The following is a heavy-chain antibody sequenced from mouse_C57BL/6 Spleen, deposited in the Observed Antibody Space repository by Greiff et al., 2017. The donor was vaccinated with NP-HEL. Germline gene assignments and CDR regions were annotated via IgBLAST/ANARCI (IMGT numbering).Heavy chain of an antibody. CDR3: ARDYGGTNFDY. J-gene: IGHJ2*01. V-gene: IGHV1-50*01. D-gene: IGHD1-1*01. CDR2: IDPSDSYT. Sequence: QVQLKQPGAELVKPGASVKLSCKASGYTFTSYWMQWVKQRPGQGLEWIGEIDPSDSYTNYNQKFKGKATLTVDTSSSTAYMQLSSLTSEDSAVYYCARDYGGTNFDYWGQGTTLTVSS. CDR1: GYTFTSYW.